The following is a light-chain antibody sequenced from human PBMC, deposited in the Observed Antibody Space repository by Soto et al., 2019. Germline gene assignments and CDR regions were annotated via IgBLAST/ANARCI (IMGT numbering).Light chain of an antibody. CDR1: QTISTS. CDR2: TAS. Sequence: DIQMTQSPSSLSASVGDRVTITCRASQTISTSINWYQQKQGKAPNLLIFTASSLQSGVPSRFSGTGSGTDFTLTVSSLQPEDFATYFCQQTYSFPFSFGPGTKVDIK. CDR3: QQTYSFPFS. V-gene: IGKV1-39*01. J-gene: IGKJ3*01.